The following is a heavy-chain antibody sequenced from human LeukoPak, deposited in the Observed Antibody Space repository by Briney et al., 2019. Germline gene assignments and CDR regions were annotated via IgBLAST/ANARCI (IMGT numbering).Heavy chain of an antibody. J-gene: IGHJ3*02. CDR1: GFTFSSYS. CDR3: ARGKITVDAFDI. CDR2: ISSSSSTI. Sequence: GGSLRLSCAASGFTFSSYSMNWVRQAPGKGLEWVSYISSSSSTIYYADSVKGRFTISRDKAKNSLYLQMNSLRAEDTAVYYCARGKITVDAFDIWGQGTMVTVSS. V-gene: IGHV3-48*01. D-gene: IGHD3-10*01.